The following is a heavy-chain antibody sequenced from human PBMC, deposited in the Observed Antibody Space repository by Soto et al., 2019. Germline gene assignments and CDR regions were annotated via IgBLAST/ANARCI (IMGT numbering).Heavy chain of an antibody. CDR3: ARYYSRSWVNWFDP. J-gene: IGHJ5*02. Sequence: LTCTVSGGSISSGGYYWSWIRQHPGKGLEWIGYIYYSGSTYYNPPLKSRVTISVDTSKNQFSLKLSSVTAADTAVYYCARYYSRSWVNWFDPWGQGTLVTVSS. CDR1: GGSISSGGYY. V-gene: IGHV4-31*03. CDR2: IYYSGST. D-gene: IGHD6-13*01.